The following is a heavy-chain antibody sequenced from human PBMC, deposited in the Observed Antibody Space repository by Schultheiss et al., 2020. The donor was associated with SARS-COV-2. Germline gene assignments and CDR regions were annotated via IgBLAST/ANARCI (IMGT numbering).Heavy chain of an antibody. V-gene: IGHV3-23*01. Sequence: GASLKISCAASGFTFSSYAMHWVRQAPGKGLEWVSPISESAGRTYYADSVKGRFTISRDNSRNTLYLQMNSLRAEDTAVYYCARDRVQFQVVDAFDIWGQGTMVTVSS. CDR3: ARDRVQFQVVDAFDI. D-gene: IGHD2-15*01. CDR1: GFTFSSYA. CDR2: ISESAGRT. J-gene: IGHJ3*02.